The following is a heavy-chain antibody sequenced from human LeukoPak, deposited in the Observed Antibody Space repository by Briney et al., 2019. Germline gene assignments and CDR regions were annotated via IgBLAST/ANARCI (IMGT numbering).Heavy chain of an antibody. D-gene: IGHD6-13*01. CDR3: AKTAAAGISWGDRFDP. CDR2: ISGSGGST. V-gene: IGHV3-23*01. Sequence: PGGSLRLSCAASGFTFSSYAMSWVRQAPGKGLEWVSAISGSGGSTYYADSVKGRFTISRDNSKNTLYLQMNSLRAEDTTVYYCAKTAAAGISWGDRFDPWGQGTLVTVSS. J-gene: IGHJ5*02. CDR1: GFTFSSYA.